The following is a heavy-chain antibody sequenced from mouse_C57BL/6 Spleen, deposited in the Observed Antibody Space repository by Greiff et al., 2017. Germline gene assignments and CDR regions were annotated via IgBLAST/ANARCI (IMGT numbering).Heavy chain of an antibody. V-gene: IGHV1-81*01. CDR2: IYPRSGNT. J-gene: IGHJ2*01. CDR1: GYTFTSYG. Sequence: QVQLKESGAELARPGASVKLSCKASGYTFTSYGISWVKQRTGQGLEWIGEIYPRSGNTYYNEKFKGKATLTADKSSSTAYMELRSLTSEDSAVYFCATNYYGSRGYWGQGTTLTVSS. D-gene: IGHD1-1*01. CDR3: ATNYYGSRGY.